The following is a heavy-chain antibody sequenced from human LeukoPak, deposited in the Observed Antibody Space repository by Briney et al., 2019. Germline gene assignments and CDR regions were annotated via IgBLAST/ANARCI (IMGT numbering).Heavy chain of an antibody. CDR1: GFTFSSYA. CDR3: VRQATPHGHFDY. D-gene: IGHD2-15*01. CDR2: ISGSGGST. Sequence: GGSLRLSCAASGFTFSSYAMSWVRQAPGKGLEWVSAISGSGGSTYYADSAKGRFTISRDNSKNTLYLQMNSLRAGDTAVYYCVRQATPHGHFDYWGQGILVTVSS. J-gene: IGHJ4*02. V-gene: IGHV3-23*01.